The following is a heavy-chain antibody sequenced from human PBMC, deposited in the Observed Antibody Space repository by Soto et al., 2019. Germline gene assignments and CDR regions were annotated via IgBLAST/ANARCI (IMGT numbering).Heavy chain of an antibody. Sequence: EVQLLESGGGLVQPGGSLRLSCAGSGFTFSNYAISWVRQAPGKGLEWVSAISGSGYSTYYADSVKGRFTISRDNSKNTLYLQMNSLRAEDTAVYYCAKDREVTAGAGTFDYWGQGTLFTVSS. V-gene: IGHV3-23*01. CDR3: AKDREVTAGAGTFDY. CDR1: GFTFSNYA. J-gene: IGHJ4*02. CDR2: ISGSGYST. D-gene: IGHD3-10*01.